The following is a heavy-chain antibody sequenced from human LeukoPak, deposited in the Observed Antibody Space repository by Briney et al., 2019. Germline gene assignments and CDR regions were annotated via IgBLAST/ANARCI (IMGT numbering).Heavy chain of an antibody. D-gene: IGHD2-15*01. CDR2: ISVSGGST. Sequence: GGSLRLSCAASGFTFNAYAMNWVRQAPGKGLEWVSGISVSGGSTNYADSVKGRFTISRDNSKNTLYLQMNSLRAEDTAVYYCAKDAGYCSGDTCYSGDPFDIWGQGTMVTVSS. CDR1: GFTFNAYA. CDR3: AKDAGYCSGDTCYSGDPFDI. J-gene: IGHJ3*02. V-gene: IGHV3-23*01.